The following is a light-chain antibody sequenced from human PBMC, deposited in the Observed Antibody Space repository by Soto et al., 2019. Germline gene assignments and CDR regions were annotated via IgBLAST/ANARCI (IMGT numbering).Light chain of an antibody. V-gene: IGKV3-15*01. J-gene: IGKJ5*01. CDR3: QQYKNWTST. CDR1: QSIIRX. Sequence: GVTQSPATLSVSPGERATLFCSVSQSIIRXLAWSQQQPGQAPRLLMFCASTRETGFPARLSGSGSGTEFTLPISSLHSEDFAVYYCQQYKNWTSTFGQGTRLEI. CDR2: CAS.